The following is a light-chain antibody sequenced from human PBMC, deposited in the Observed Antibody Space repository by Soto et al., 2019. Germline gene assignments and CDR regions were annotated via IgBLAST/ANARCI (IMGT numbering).Light chain of an antibody. CDR1: QGVTTN. CDR2: DVS. J-gene: IGKJ1*01. Sequence: EILMTQSPATLSVSPGERVTLSCRAGQGVTTNFAWYQQKSGQSPRLLIYDVSSRATGIPARFSGSGSGTDFTLTISSLEPEDFAVYYCQQRSNWPWTFGQGTKVDI. CDR3: QQRSNWPWT. V-gene: IGKV3D-11*01.